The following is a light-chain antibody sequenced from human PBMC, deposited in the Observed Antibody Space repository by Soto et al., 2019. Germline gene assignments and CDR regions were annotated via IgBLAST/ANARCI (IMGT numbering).Light chain of an antibody. V-gene: IGLV1-40*01. CDR3: QSYDSSLSVV. CDR1: SSNIGAGYD. CDR2: GNS. Sequence: QAVVTQPPSVSGAPGQRVTISCTESSSNIGAGYDVHWYQQLPGTAPKLLIYGNSNRPSGVPDRFSGSKSGTSASLAITGLQAEDEADYYCQSYDSSLSVVFGGGTKVTVL. J-gene: IGLJ2*01.